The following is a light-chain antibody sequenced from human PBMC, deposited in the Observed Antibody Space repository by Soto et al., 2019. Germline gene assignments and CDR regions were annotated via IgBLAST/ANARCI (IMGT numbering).Light chain of an antibody. CDR1: QYLSTSY. CDR2: GTS. Sequence: EIVLTQSPAALSLSLGERATLSCRSSQYLSTSYLAWYQQKPGQAPRLLIYGTSRRATGIPDRFSGSGSGTDFTLTITRLEPEDFAVYYCQQYAGSPKTFGLGNKLDIK. J-gene: IGKJ2*01. CDR3: QQYAGSPKT. V-gene: IGKV3-20*01.